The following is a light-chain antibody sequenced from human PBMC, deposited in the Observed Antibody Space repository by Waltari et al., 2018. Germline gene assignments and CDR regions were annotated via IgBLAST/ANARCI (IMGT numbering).Light chain of an antibody. CDR1: KLGDKY. Sequence: SYELTQPPSVSVSPGQTASITCSGAKLGDKYACWYQQKPGQSPVPVIYQDSKRPSGIPERFSGSNSGNTATLTISGTQAMDEADYYCQAWDSSVVVFGGGTKLTVL. J-gene: IGLJ2*01. CDR3: QAWDSSVVV. CDR2: QDS. V-gene: IGLV3-1*01.